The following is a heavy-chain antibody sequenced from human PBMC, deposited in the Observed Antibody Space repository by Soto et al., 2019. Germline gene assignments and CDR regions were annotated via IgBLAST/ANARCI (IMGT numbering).Heavy chain of an antibody. D-gene: IGHD3-16*01. Sequence: SVKVSCKASGFTFSSSAVQWVRQARGQRLEWIGWIVVGSGNTNYAQKFHERVTITRDMSTSTAYMELSSLGSEDTAVYYCAAVSENYGRNFDYWGQGTLVTVSS. CDR3: AAVSENYGRNFDY. CDR2: IVVGSGNT. V-gene: IGHV1-58*01. CDR1: GFTFSSSA. J-gene: IGHJ4*02.